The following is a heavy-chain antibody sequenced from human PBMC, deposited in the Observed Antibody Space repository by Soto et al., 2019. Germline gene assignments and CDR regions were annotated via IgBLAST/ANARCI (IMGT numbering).Heavy chain of an antibody. V-gene: IGHV3-21*01. CDR3: ARVTDTYSSSASTWGWFDP. J-gene: IGHJ5*02. CDR1: GFTFSSYS. Sequence: EVQLVESGGGLVKPGGSLRLSCAASGFTFSSYSMNWVRQAPGKGLEWVSSISSSSSYIYYADSVKGRFTISRDNAKNSLYLQMNSLRAEDTAVYYCARVTDTYSSSASTWGWFDPWGQGTLVTVSS. CDR2: ISSSSSYI. D-gene: IGHD6-6*01.